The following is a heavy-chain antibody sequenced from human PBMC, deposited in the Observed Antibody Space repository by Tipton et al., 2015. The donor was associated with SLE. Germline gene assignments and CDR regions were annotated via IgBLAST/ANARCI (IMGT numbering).Heavy chain of an antibody. J-gene: IGHJ4*02. Sequence: TLSLTCAVYGGSFSGYYWSWIRQPPGKGLEWIGEINHGGSTNYNPSLKSRVTISVDTSKNQFSLKLSSVTAADTAVYYCARGWGSRTYWGQGTLVTVSS. CDR1: GGSFSGYY. CDR3: ARGWGSRTY. CDR2: INHGGST. D-gene: IGHD7-27*01. V-gene: IGHV4-34*01.